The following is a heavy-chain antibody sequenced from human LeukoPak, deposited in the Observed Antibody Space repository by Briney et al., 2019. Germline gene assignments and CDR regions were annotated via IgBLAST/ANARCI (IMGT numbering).Heavy chain of an antibody. D-gene: IGHD6-19*01. J-gene: IGHJ4*02. V-gene: IGHV3-23*01. Sequence: GGSLRLSCAASGFTFSSYAMSWVRQAPGKGLEWVSAISGSGGSTYYADSVKGRFTISRDNSKNTLYLQMNSLRAEDTAVYYCAKDLSPGIAVATFDYWGQGTLVAVSS. CDR2: ISGSGGST. CDR3: AKDLSPGIAVATFDY. CDR1: GFTFSSYA.